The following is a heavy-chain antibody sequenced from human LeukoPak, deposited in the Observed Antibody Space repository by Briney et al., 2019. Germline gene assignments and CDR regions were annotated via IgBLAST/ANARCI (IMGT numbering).Heavy chain of an antibody. CDR2: ISGRNTGT. V-gene: IGHV3-23*01. Sequence: GGSLGLSCAASGFNFRIHDMSWVRQAPGKGLEWVSTISGRNTGTYYADSVKGRFTISRDNSKNTLYLQMNSLRAEDTAVYYCANPYGSGSYYMSALDIWGLGTMVTVSS. CDR1: GFNFRIHD. D-gene: IGHD3-10*01. J-gene: IGHJ3*02. CDR3: ANPYGSGSYYMSALDI.